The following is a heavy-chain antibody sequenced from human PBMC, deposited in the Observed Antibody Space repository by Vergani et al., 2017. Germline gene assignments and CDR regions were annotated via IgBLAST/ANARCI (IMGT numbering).Heavy chain of an antibody. V-gene: IGHV3-30*02. CDR3: ATYIVVVPAALHNWFDP. Sequence: QVQLVESGGGVVQPGGSLRLSCAASGFTFSSYGMHWVRQAPGKGLEWVAFIRYDGSNKYYADSVKGRFTISRDNSKNTLYLQMNSLRAEDTAVYYCATYIVVVPAALHNWFDPWGQGTLVTVSS. CDR1: GFTFSSYG. D-gene: IGHD2-2*01. CDR2: IRYDGSNK. J-gene: IGHJ5*02.